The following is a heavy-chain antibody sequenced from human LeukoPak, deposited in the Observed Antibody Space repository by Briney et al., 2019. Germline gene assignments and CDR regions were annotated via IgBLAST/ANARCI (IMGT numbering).Heavy chain of an antibody. V-gene: IGHV4-61*02. Sequence: PSETLSLTCAVSGGSISSGSYYWSWIRQPAGKGLEWLGRIYTSGSTNYDPSLKSRVTISVDTSKNQFSLKLSSVTAADTAVYYCARWRYSSGNWFDPWGQGTLVTVSS. J-gene: IGHJ5*02. CDR3: ARWRYSSGNWFDP. CDR1: GGSISSGSYY. D-gene: IGHD6-19*01. CDR2: IYTSGST.